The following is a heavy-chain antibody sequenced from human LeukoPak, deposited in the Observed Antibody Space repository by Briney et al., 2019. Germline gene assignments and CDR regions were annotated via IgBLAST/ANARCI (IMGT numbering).Heavy chain of an antibody. J-gene: IGHJ5*02. D-gene: IGHD3-22*01. Sequence: ASVKVSCKASGGTFSSYPISWVRQAPGQGLEWMGRIIPIFGTANYAQKFQGRVTITTDESTSTAYMELSSLRSEDTAVYYCARDRYYDSSGYYYVEDWFDPWGRGTLVTVSS. CDR2: IIPIFGTA. CDR3: ARDRYYDSSGYYYVEDWFDP. V-gene: IGHV1-69*05. CDR1: GGTFSSYP.